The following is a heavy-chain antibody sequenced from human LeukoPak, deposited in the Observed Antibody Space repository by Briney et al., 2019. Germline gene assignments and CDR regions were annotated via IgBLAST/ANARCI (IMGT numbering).Heavy chain of an antibody. Sequence: GGSLRLSCAASGFTLRNYAMSWVRQAPGKGLEWVSYIRSSSSVIYYADSVRGRFTISRDNANNSLSLQMNSLRAEDTAVYYCASVRGIYGSGTYRDYWGQGTLVTVSS. CDR2: IRSSSSVI. D-gene: IGHD3-10*01. J-gene: IGHJ4*02. CDR1: GFTLRNYA. V-gene: IGHV3-48*04. CDR3: ASVRGIYGSGTYRDY.